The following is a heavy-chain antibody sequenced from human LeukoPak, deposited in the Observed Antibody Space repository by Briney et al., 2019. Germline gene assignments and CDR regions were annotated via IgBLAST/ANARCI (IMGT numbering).Heavy chain of an antibody. CDR3: ARDPGDYYGSGSSDAFDI. V-gene: IGHV3-11*06. Sequence: PGGSLRLSCAASRFIFSDYYMSWIRQAPGKGLEWVSHIDSSSTYTNYADSVKGRFTISRDNSKNTLYLQMNSLRAEDTAVYYCARDPGDYYGSGSSDAFDIWGQGTMVTVSS. CDR1: RFIFSDYY. CDR2: IDSSSTYT. D-gene: IGHD3-10*01. J-gene: IGHJ3*02.